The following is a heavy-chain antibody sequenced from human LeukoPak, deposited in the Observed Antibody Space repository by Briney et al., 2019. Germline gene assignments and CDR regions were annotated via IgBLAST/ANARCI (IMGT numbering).Heavy chain of an antibody. J-gene: IGHJ4*02. D-gene: IGHD5-18*01. V-gene: IGHV3-33*01. Sequence: PGKSLILSCAASGFTFSSYGMHWVRQAPGKGLEWVAVIWYDGSNKYYADSVKGRFTISRDNSKNTLYLQMNSLRAEDTAVYYCAVDTAMAPDYWGQGTLVTVSS. CDR3: AVDTAMAPDY. CDR2: IWYDGSNK. CDR1: GFTFSSYG.